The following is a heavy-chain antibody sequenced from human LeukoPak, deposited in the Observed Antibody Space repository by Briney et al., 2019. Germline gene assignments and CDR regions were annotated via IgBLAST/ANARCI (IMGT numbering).Heavy chain of an antibody. CDR3: AGRQIRFYDAFDI. J-gene: IGHJ3*02. D-gene: IGHD3-3*01. CDR2: ISSRSSYI. Sequence: GGSLRLSCAASGFTFSSYAMSWVRQAPGKGLEWVSSISSRSSYIYYADSVKGRFTISRDNSKNTLYLQMNSLRAEDTAVYYCAGRQIRFYDAFDIWGQGTMVTVSS. CDR1: GFTFSSYA. V-gene: IGHV3-21*01.